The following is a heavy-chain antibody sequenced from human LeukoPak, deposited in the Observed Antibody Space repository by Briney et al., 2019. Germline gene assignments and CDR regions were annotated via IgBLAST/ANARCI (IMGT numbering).Heavy chain of an antibody. J-gene: IGHJ4*02. Sequence: GGSLRLSCAASGFTFSSYAMSWVRQAPGKGLEWVSAISGSGGSTYYADSVKGRFTTPRDNSKNTLYLQMNSLRAEDTAVYYCAKDGSDYDILTGDYWGQGTLVTVSS. D-gene: IGHD3-9*01. CDR3: AKDGSDYDILTGDY. CDR1: GFTFSSYA. CDR2: ISGSGGST. V-gene: IGHV3-23*01.